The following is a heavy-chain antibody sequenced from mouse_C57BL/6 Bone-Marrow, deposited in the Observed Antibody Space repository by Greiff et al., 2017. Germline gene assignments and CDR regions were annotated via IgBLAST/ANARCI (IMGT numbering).Heavy chain of an antibody. CDR1: GYTFTSYT. CDR2: INPSSGYT. CDR3: ARSYYGSSYWYFDV. V-gene: IGHV1-4*01. Sequence: QVQLKQSGAELARPGASVKMSCKASGYTFTSYTMHWVKQRPGQGLEWIGYINPSSGYTKYNQKFKDKATLTADKASSTAYMLLSSLTSEDSAVYYCARSYYGSSYWYFDVWGTGTTVTVSS. J-gene: IGHJ1*03. D-gene: IGHD1-1*01.